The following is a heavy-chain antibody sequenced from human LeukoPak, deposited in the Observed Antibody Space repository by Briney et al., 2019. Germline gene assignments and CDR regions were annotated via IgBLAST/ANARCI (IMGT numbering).Heavy chain of an antibody. CDR1: GFTVGHHY. D-gene: IGHD6-19*01. CDR3: ARDPDSNGWSSMEC. V-gene: IGHV3-74*03. Sequence: GGSLRLSCAASGFTVGHHYMHWVRQSPGQGLVWVSYVNAQGTTTTYADSVKGRFAVSRDNAKSMVYLQMSSLRAEDTGVYYCARDPDSNGWSSMECWGQGTLVTVSS. CDR2: VNAQGTTT. J-gene: IGHJ4*02.